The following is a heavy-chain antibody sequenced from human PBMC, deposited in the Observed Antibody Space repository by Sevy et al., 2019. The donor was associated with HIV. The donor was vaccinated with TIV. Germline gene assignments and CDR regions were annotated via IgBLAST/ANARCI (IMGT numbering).Heavy chain of an antibody. Sequence: LSLTCAASGFSFSSYGMHWVRQAPGKGLEWVAVISYHGRNEFYGDSVKGRFTISRDNSKKTLYLQVNSLRAEDTAVYYCARDFTGFNGMDVWGQGTMVTVSS. CDR3: ARDFTGFNGMDV. CDR2: ISYHGRNE. V-gene: IGHV3-30*03. J-gene: IGHJ6*02. D-gene: IGHD3-9*01. CDR1: GFSFSSYG.